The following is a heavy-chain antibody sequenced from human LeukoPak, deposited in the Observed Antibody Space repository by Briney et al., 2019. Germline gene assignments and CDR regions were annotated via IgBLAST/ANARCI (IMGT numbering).Heavy chain of an antibody. CDR3: AKDDSNNYYEY. J-gene: IGHJ4*02. Sequence: PGGSLRLSCAASGFIFSNSWMTWVRQAPGKGLEWVASISYDGGNRQYAESIKGRLTISRDNVKNSLYLEINSLRADDTAIYYCAKDDSNNYYEYWGQGTLVTVSA. D-gene: IGHD2-15*01. CDR1: GFIFSNSW. CDR2: ISYDGGNR. V-gene: IGHV3-7*01.